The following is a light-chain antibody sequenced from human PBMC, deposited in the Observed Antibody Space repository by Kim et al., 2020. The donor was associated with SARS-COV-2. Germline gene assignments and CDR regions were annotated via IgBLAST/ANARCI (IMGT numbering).Light chain of an antibody. CDR2: AAS. J-gene: IGKJ1*01. CDR3: QQSKNSPRT. V-gene: IGKV1-39*01. CDR1: QSISSY. Sequence: DIQMTQSPSSLSASVGDRVTITCRASQSISSYLNWYQQKPGKAPKLLIYAASSLQRGVPSRFSGSGSGTDFTLTISSLQPEDFATYNCQQSKNSPRTFGQRTKGDSK.